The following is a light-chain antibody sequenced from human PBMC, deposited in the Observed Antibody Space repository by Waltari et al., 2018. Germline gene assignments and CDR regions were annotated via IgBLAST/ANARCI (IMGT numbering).Light chain of an antibody. CDR2: DAS. V-gene: IGKV1-12*01. Sequence: DIQMTQSPSSVPSSVGDRATITCRASQDVSRWLGWYQQKPGKAPKFLIYDASTLQSGVPSRFSGSGSGREFTLTISSLQPEDFSTYYCQQGNDFPLTFGGGTKVEMK. CDR3: QQGNDFPLT. J-gene: IGKJ4*01. CDR1: QDVSRW.